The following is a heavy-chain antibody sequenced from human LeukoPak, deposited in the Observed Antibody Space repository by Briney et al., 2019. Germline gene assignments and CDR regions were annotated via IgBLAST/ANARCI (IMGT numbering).Heavy chain of an antibody. D-gene: IGHD3-16*01. V-gene: IGHV3-9*01. J-gene: IGHJ6*03. CDR1: GFTFDDYA. CDR3: ARLGDYYYYMDV. CDR2: ISWNSGSI. Sequence: GGSLRLSCAASGFTFDDYAMHWVRQAPGKGLEWVSGISWNSGSIGYADPVKGRFTISRDNAKNSLYLQMNSLRAEDTAVYYCARLGDYYYYMDVWGKGTTVTVSS.